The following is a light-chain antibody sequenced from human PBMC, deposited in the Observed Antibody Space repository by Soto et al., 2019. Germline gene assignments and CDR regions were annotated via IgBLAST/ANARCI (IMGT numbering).Light chain of an antibody. V-gene: IGKV3-20*01. CDR3: QQYNSYST. J-gene: IGKJ1*01. Sequence: VVSLSPATLSVSKGDRVTFSCRASQSVSSSYLAWYQQKPGQAPRLLIYGASSRATGIPDRFSGSGSGTDFTLTISSLQPDDFATYYCQQYNSYSTFGQGSNVDI. CDR1: QSVSSSY. CDR2: GAS.